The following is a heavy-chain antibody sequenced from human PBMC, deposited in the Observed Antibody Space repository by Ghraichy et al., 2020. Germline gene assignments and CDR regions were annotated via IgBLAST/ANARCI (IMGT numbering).Heavy chain of an antibody. J-gene: IGHJ4*02. V-gene: IGHV3-48*01. CDR2: ISSTGITI. Sequence: GGSLRLSCAASGFTFSHYGFNWVRQAPGMGLEWVSYISSTGITIHYADSVKGRFIISRDRANNSLDLQMNSLRAEDTAAYYCARVQNHYDSSVYYREFVDQWGQGTLVTXYS. D-gene: IGHD3-22*01. CDR3: ARVQNHYDSSVYYREFVDQ. CDR1: GFTFSHYG.